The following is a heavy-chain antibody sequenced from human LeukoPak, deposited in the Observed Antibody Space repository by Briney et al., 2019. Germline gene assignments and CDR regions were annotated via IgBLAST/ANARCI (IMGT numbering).Heavy chain of an antibody. CDR3: ARRGMGSSSSY. J-gene: IGHJ4*02. CDR2: IYYSGST. V-gene: IGHV4-39*01. CDR1: GGSISSSSYY. D-gene: IGHD6-6*01. Sequence: SETLSLTCTVPGGSISSSSYYWGWIRQPPGKGLEWIGSIYYSGSTYYNPSLKSRVTISVDTSKNQFSLKLSSVTAADTAVYYCARRGMGSSSSYWGQGTLVTVSS.